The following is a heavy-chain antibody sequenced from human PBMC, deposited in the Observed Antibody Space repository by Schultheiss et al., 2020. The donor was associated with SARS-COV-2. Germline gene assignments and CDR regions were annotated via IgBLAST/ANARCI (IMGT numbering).Heavy chain of an antibody. D-gene: IGHD3-3*02. Sequence: ASVKVSCKASGYTFTGYYMHWVRQAPGQGLEWMGWINPNSGGTNYAQKLQGRVTMTRDTSISTAYMELSSLRSEDTAVYYCAKDISIRKGMDVWGQGTTVTVSS. J-gene: IGHJ6*02. CDR3: AKDISIRKGMDV. CDR1: GYTFTGYY. V-gene: IGHV1-2*02. CDR2: INPNSGGT.